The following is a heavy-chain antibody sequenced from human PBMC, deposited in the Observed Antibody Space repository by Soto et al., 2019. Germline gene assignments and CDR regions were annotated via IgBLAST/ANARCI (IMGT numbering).Heavy chain of an antibody. Sequence: PGGSLRLSCISSGFTFRTYTMNWVRHAPGKVLEWVSGIRGFSPYTFYAESVKGRFTITRDNAKNSLYLQMNSLRAEDTAVYYCARDRGYDAHDYYYNAMDVWGQGTTVTVSS. CDR1: GFTFRTYT. CDR3: ARDRGYDAHDYYYNAMDV. CDR2: IRGFSPYT. D-gene: IGHD2-15*01. V-gene: IGHV3-21*01. J-gene: IGHJ6*02.